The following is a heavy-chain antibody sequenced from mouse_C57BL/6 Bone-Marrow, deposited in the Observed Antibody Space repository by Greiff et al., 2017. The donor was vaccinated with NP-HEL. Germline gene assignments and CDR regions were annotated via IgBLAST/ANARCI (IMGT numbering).Heavy chain of an antibody. CDR1: GFTFSDYY. Sequence: EVKVVESGGGLVQPGGSLKLSCAASGFTFSDYYMYWVRQTPEKRLEWVAYISNGGGSTYYPDTVKGRFTISRDNAKNTLYLQMSRLKSEDTAMYYCASNYYFDYWGQGTTLTVSS. V-gene: IGHV5-12*01. J-gene: IGHJ2*01. CDR2: ISNGGGST. CDR3: ASNYYFDY.